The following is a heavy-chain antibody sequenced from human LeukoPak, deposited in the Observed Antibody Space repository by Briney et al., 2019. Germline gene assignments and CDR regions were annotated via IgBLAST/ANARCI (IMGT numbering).Heavy chain of an antibody. J-gene: IGHJ4*02. V-gene: IGHV5-10-1*01. CDR1: GYSFTSYW. CDR2: IDPSDSYT. D-gene: IGHD3-10*01. Sequence: GESLKISCKGSGYSFTSYWINWVRQMPGKGLEWMGTIDPSDSYTTYSPSFQGHVTISADKSFSTAYLQWSSLKATDTAMYYCARKIETYYYASGGHRYFDYWGQGTLVTVSS. CDR3: ARKIETYYYASGGHRYFDY.